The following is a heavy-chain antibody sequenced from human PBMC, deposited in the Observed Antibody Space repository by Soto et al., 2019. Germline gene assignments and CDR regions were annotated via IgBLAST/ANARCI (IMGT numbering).Heavy chain of an antibody. J-gene: IGHJ6*02. CDR2: ISGRGGST. V-gene: IGHV3-23*01. CDR1: GFTFSSCA. Sequence: GGSLRLSCAASGFTFSSCAMTWVRQVPGKGLEWVSAISGRGGSTYYADSVKGRFTISRDNSKNTLHLQMNSLRAEDTAVYYCAKDLDVCDPLAGRAPYGMDVWGQGTRVT. D-gene: IGHD6-19*01. CDR3: AKDLDVCDPLAGRAPYGMDV.